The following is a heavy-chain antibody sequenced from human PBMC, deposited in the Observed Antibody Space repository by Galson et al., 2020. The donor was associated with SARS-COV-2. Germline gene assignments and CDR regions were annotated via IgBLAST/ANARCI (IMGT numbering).Heavy chain of an antibody. Sequence: GESLKISCAASGFTFSSYVMSWVRQAPGKGLEWVSAISGSGGSTYYADSVKGRFTISRDNSKNTLYLQMNSLRAEDTAVYYCAKDASSSGWKFDYWGQGTLVTVSS. CDR2: ISGSGGST. J-gene: IGHJ4*02. CDR1: GFTFSSYV. D-gene: IGHD6-19*01. V-gene: IGHV3-23*01. CDR3: AKDASSSGWKFDY.